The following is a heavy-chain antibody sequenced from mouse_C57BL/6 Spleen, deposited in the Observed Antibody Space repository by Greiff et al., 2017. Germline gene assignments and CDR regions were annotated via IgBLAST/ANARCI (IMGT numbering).Heavy chain of an antibody. CDR1: GYAFTNYL. D-gene: IGHD2-4*01. Sequence: QVQLQQSGAELVRPGTSVKVSCKASGYAFTNYLIEWVKQRPGQGLEWIGVINPGSGGTNYNEKFKGKATLTADKSSSTAYMQLSSLTSEDSAVYVCARRVIYYDYDAWFSYWGQGTLVTVSA. CDR2: INPGSGGT. J-gene: IGHJ3*01. V-gene: IGHV1-54*01. CDR3: ARRVIYYDYDAWFSY.